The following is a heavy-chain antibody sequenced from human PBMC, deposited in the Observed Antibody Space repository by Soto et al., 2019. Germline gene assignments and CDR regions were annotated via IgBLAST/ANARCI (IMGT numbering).Heavy chain of an antibody. D-gene: IGHD3-22*01. CDR3: ARDPNDSSAYYHHYYYGMDV. CDR1: GYTFTSYG. V-gene: IGHV1-3*01. Sequence: QILLMQSGAEVKKPGASVQVSCKASGYTFTSYGIHWVRQAPGQRLEWTGWINAGNGNTKYSEKFQGRVTITRDTSASTAYLELSSMRSEDTAVYYCARDPNDSSAYYHHYYYGMDVWGQGTTVTVSS. CDR2: INAGNGNT. J-gene: IGHJ6*02.